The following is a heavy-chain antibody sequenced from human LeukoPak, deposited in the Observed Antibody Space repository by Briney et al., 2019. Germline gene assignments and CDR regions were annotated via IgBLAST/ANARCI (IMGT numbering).Heavy chain of an antibody. D-gene: IGHD5-18*01. CDR1: GYTFTGYY. J-gene: IGHJ4*02. CDR2: INPNSGGT. V-gene: IGHV1-2*02. Sequence: ASVKVSCKASGYTFTGYYMHWVRQAPGQGLEWMGWINPNSGGTNYAQKFQGRVTMTRDTSISAAYMELSRLRSDDTAVYYRAREDTAMVTVSVYGYWGQGTLVTVSS. CDR3: AREDTAMVTVSVYGY.